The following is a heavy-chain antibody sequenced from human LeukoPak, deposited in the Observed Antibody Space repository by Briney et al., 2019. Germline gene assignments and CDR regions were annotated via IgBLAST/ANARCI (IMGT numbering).Heavy chain of an antibody. CDR2: IDPDSGGT. J-gene: IGHJ4*02. V-gene: IGHV1-2*02. Sequence: ASVKVSCKASGYTFTGYYIHWVRQAPGQRLEWMGWIDPDSGGTSYAPEFQGRVTMTRDTSISTAYMELSRLRSDDTAVYYCARGWSNMGYWGQGTLVTVSS. CDR3: ARGWSNMGY. CDR1: GYTFTGYY.